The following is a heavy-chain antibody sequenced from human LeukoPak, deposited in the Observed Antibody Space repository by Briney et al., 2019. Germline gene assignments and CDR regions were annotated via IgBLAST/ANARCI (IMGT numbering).Heavy chain of an antibody. CDR3: ARDFSSGWYPKDVFDI. V-gene: IGHV1-2*06. J-gene: IGHJ3*02. Sequence: ASVKVSCKASGYNLTGYYMHWVRQAPGQGLEWMGRIDPNSGGTKYAQKFRGRVTMTRDTSISTAYMELSRLRSDDTAVYYCARDFSSGWYPKDVFDIWGQGTMVTVSS. CDR2: IDPNSGGT. D-gene: IGHD6-19*01. CDR1: GYNLTGYY.